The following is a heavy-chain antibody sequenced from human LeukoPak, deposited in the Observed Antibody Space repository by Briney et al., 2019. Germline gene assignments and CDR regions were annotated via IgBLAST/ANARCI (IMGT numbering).Heavy chain of an antibody. CDR3: AREKDDYVWGSDRIFDS. J-gene: IGHJ4*02. CDR2: IGSSSSDI. D-gene: IGHD3-16*02. V-gene: IGHV3-21*05. CDR1: GFTFSVHG. Sequence: PGGSLRLSCVASGFTFSVHGMSWVRQAPGKGLEWISYIGSSSSDIYNADSVKGRFTSSRDNAKNSLYLQMNSLRVGDTAVYYCAREKDDYVWGSDRIFDSWGRGIMVSVSS.